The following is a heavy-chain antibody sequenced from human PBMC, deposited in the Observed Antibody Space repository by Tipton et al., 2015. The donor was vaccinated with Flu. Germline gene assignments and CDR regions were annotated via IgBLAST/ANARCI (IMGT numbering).Heavy chain of an antibody. D-gene: IGHD4-17*01. J-gene: IGHJ3*02. V-gene: IGHV4-4*07. CDR1: GGSISSYY. CDR3: ARSDYGDYLDAFDI. CDR2: IYTSGST. Sequence: LRLSCTVSGGSISSYYWSWIRQPAGKGLEWIGRIYTSGSTNYNPSLKSRVTMSVDTSKNQFSLKLSSVTAADTAVYYCARSDYGDYLDAFDIWGQGTMVTVSS.